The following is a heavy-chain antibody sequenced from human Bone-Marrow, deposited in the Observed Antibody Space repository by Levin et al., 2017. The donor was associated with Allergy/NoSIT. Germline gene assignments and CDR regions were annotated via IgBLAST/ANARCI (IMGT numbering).Heavy chain of an antibody. CDR1: GFTFSSYA. D-gene: IGHD3-3*01. CDR3: AKPIFGVAPADY. CDR2: VSGSGGST. V-gene: IGHV3-23*01. J-gene: IGHJ4*02. Sequence: GGSLRLSCAASGFTFSSYAMGWVRQAPGKGLEWVSSVSGSGGSTYYADSVKGRFTISRDNSKNTLYLQMNSLRPEDAAVYYCAKPIFGVAPADYWGQGTLVTVSS.